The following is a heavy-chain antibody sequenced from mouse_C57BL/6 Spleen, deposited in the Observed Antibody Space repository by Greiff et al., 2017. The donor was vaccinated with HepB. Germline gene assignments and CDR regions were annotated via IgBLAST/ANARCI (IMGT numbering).Heavy chain of an antibody. J-gene: IGHJ3*01. V-gene: IGHV1-64*01. D-gene: IGHD1-1*01. Sequence: VQLQQSGAELVKPGASVKLSCKASGYTFTSYWMHWVKQRPGQGLEWIGMIHPNSGSTNYNEKFKSKATLTVDKSSSTAYMQLSSLTSEDSAVYYCARDGLLRSFAYWGQGTLVTVSA. CDR1: GYTFTSYW. CDR3: ARDGLLRSFAY. CDR2: IHPNSGST.